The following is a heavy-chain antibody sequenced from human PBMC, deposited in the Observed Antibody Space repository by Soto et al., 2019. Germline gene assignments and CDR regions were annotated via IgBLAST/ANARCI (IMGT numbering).Heavy chain of an antibody. CDR1: GYTFTSYD. V-gene: IGHV1-8*01. CDR3: ARFLVLIRENRTMDDAFDI. D-gene: IGHD3-16*01. Sequence: ASVKVSCKASGYTFTSYDINWVRQATGQGLEWMGWMNPNSGNTGYAQKFQGRVTMTRNTSISTAYMELSSLRSEDTAVYYCARFLVLIRENRTMDDAFDIWGQGTMVTVSS. J-gene: IGHJ3*02. CDR2: MNPNSGNT.